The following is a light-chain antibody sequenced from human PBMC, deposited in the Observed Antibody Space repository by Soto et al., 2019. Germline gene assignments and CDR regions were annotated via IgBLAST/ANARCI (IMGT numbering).Light chain of an antibody. J-gene: IGLJ7*01. V-gene: IGLV1-44*01. CDR1: SSNIGTNT. CDR3: AAWDDSLKGVV. CDR2: RNN. Sequence: QSVLTQPPSASGTPGQRVTISCSESSSNIGTNTVNWYYQLPGTAPKLLIYRNNQRPSGVPDRFSGSKSGTSASLAISGLQSEDEGDYYCAAWDDSLKGVVFGGGTQLTVL.